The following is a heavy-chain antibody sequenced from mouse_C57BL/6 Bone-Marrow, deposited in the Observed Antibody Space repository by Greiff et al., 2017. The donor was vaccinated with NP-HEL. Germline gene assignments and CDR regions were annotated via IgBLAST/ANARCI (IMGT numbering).Heavy chain of an antibody. CDR3: ERPRWLPAWFAY. CDR2: ISSGGGYT. CDR1: GFTFSSYG. Sequence: EVQLVESGADLVKPGASLKLSCAASGFTFSSYGMSWVRQTPDKRLEWVATISSGGGYTYYPDSVKGRCTISRDNARTTLYMQMSSLKSEDTAMYYCERPRWLPAWFAYWGKGTLVTVSA. J-gene: IGHJ3*01. D-gene: IGHD2-3*01. V-gene: IGHV5-6*01.